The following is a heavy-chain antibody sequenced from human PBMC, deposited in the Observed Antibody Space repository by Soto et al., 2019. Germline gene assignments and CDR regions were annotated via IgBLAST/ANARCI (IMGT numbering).Heavy chain of an antibody. CDR3: ARSSGGNFGIIIEGTNWFAP. J-gene: IGHJ5*02. CDR1: GDTFTSYY. V-gene: IGHV1-46*01. Sequence: SVKVSFKAPGDTFTSYYINWVRQAPGQGLEWMGVINPHGGSTAYAQKFKGRVTLTRDTSASTVYMEVSSLTSEDTAMYYCARSSGGNFGIIIEGTNWFAPWGQGTLVTVSS. CDR2: INPHGGST. D-gene: IGHD1-26*01.